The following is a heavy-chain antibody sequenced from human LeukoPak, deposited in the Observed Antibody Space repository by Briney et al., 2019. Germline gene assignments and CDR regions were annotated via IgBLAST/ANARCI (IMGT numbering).Heavy chain of an antibody. V-gene: IGHV3-33*01. D-gene: IGHD3-22*01. CDR1: GFTFSSYG. CDR3: ARDMDNYYDSSGYPDY. CDR2: IWYDGSNK. Sequence: PGGSLRLSCAASGFTFSSYGMHWVRQAPGKGLEWVAVIWYDGSNKYYADSVKGRFTISRDNSKNTLYLQMNSLRAEDTAVYYCARDMDNYYDSSGYPDYWGQGTLVTVSS. J-gene: IGHJ4*02.